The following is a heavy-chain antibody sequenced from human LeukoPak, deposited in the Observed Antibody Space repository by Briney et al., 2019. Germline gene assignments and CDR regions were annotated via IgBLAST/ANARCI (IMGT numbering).Heavy chain of an antibody. D-gene: IGHD5-12*01. Sequence: ASVKVPCKVSGYTFTDHYLHWVPQAPGKGLEWVGLVDPEDGKTTYAEKFQGRVTITADASTATAYMELSSLRSEDTAVYYCATGIIATTRVDYWGQGTLVTVSS. CDR3: ATGIIATTRVDY. V-gene: IGHV1-69-2*01. J-gene: IGHJ4*02. CDR1: GYTFTDHY. CDR2: VDPEDGKT.